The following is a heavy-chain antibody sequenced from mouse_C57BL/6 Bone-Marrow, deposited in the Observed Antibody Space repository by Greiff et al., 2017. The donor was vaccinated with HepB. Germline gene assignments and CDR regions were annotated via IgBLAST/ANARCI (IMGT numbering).Heavy chain of an antibody. V-gene: IGHV5-12*01. J-gene: IGHJ4*01. CDR3: ARPDGIYDGYYAMDY. CDR2: ISNGGGST. Sequence: EVQVVESGGGLVQPGGSLKLSCAASGFTFSDYYMYWVRQTPEKRLEWVAYISNGGGSTYSPDTVKGRFTISRDNAKNTLYLQMSRLKSEDTAMYYCARPDGIYDGYYAMDYWGQGTSVTVSS. CDR1: GFTFSDYY. D-gene: IGHD2-3*01.